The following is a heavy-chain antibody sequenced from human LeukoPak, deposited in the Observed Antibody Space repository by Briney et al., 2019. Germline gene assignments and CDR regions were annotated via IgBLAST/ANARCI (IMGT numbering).Heavy chain of an antibody. Sequence: GASVKVSCKASGYTFTGYYMHWVRQAPGQGLEWMGWINPNSGGTNYAQKLQGRVTMTTDTSTSTAYMELRSLISDDAAVYYCARESGSITIFGVPRHYYYMDVWGKGTTVTVSS. CDR3: ARESGSITIFGVPRHYYYMDV. J-gene: IGHJ6*03. D-gene: IGHD3-3*01. V-gene: IGHV1-2*02. CDR2: INPNSGGT. CDR1: GYTFTGYY.